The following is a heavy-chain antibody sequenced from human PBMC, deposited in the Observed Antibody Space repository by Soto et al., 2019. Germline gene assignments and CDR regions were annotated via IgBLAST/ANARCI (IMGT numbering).Heavy chain of an antibody. V-gene: IGHV3-30-3*01. D-gene: IGHD3-10*01. CDR2: ISYDGSNK. Sequence: VQLVESGGGLVQPGRSLRLSCAASGFTFSSYAMHWVRQAPGKGLEWVAVISYDGSNKYYADSVKGRFTISRDNSKNTLYLQMNSLRAEDTAVYYCARDGGYYYGSGSYYNLWGQGTLVTVSS. J-gene: IGHJ4*02. CDR3: ARDGGYYYGSGSYYNL. CDR1: GFTFSSYA.